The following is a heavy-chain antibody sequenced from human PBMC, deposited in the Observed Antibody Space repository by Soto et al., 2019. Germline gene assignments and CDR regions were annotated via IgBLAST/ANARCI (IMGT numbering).Heavy chain of an antibody. Sequence: GGSLRLSCTVSGFAFNNYGINWVRQAPGKGLEWVSSISKSDYTYYSDSVKGRFAISRDNAKSSVSLQMNTLRVEDTAVYYCAREDSVIIPAVSDFWGQGTLVTVSS. CDR3: AREDSVIIPAVSDF. D-gene: IGHD2-2*01. V-gene: IGHV3-21*01. CDR2: ISKSDYT. CDR1: GFAFNNYG. J-gene: IGHJ4*02.